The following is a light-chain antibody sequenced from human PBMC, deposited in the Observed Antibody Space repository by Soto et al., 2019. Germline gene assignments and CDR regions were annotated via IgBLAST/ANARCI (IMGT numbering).Light chain of an antibody. CDR3: QQYDNWPRT. V-gene: IGKV3-15*01. CDR2: GAS. CDR1: QSVGSK. J-gene: IGKJ1*01. Sequence: ETVLTQSPDTLSVSPGEGASLSCRASQSVGSKLAWFQQKVGQAPRLLIFGASTRATGVPTRFSGSGSATEFTLTISSLQSEDFAVYYCQQYDNWPRTFGQGTKVDIK.